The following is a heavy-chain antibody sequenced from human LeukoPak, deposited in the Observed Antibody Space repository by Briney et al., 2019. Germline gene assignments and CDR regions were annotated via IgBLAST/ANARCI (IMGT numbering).Heavy chain of an antibody. CDR2: INSSGGST. J-gene: IGHJ3*02. V-gene: IGHV1-46*01. Sequence: ASVKVSCKASGYIFTSYNMYWVRQAPGQGLEWMGIINSSGGSTNYAQKFQGRVTITADKSTNTAYMELSSLTYEDTAMYYCARDGDTAMVSFYDIWGQGTKVTVSS. CDR1: GYIFTSYN. CDR3: ARDGDTAMVSFYDI. D-gene: IGHD5-18*01.